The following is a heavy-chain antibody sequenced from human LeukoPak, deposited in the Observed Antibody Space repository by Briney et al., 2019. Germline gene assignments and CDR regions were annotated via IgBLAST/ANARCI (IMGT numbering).Heavy chain of an antibody. D-gene: IGHD1-1*01. CDR2: ISAYNGNT. Sequence: ASVKVSCKASGYTFTSYGISWVRQALGQGLEWMGWISAYNGNTNYAQKLQGRVTMTTDTSTSTAYMELRSLRSDDTAVYYCARDRPSAGTTNFDYWGQGTLVTVSS. CDR3: ARDRPSAGTTNFDY. V-gene: IGHV1-18*01. J-gene: IGHJ4*02. CDR1: GYTFTSYG.